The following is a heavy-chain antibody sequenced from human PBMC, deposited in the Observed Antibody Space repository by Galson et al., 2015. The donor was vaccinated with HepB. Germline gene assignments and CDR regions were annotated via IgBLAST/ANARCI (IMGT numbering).Heavy chain of an antibody. CDR2: INPGNGDT. CDR1: GFAFTTYR. V-gene: IGHV1-3*01. J-gene: IGHJ5*02. CDR3: ARGWATNWFDP. D-gene: IGHD5-12*01. Sequence: SVKVSCKASGFAFTTYRMHWARQAPGQRLEWMGWINPGNGDTMYSQKFQGRVTFARDTSASTAYMEFSSLKSEDAAVYYCARGWATNWFDPWGQGTLVTVSS.